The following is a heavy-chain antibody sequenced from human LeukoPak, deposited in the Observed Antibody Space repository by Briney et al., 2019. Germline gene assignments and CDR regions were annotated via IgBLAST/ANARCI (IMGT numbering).Heavy chain of an antibody. CDR1: GFTFSSYG. J-gene: IGHJ4*02. CDR3: ARDRYYYGSGSYLDY. Sequence: PGGSLRLSCAASGFTFSSYGMHWVRQAPGKGLEWVAAIWYDGSNKYYADSVKGRFTISRDNSKNTLYLQMNSLRAEDTAVYYCARDRYYYGSGSYLDYWGQGTLVTVSS. D-gene: IGHD3-10*01. V-gene: IGHV3-33*01. CDR2: IWYDGSNK.